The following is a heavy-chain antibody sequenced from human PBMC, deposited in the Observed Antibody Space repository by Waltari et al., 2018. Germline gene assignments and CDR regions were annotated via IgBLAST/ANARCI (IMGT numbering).Heavy chain of an antibody. CDR1: GYSFTSYW. CDR2: IFPADSDT. D-gene: IGHD2-2*02. CDR3: ARAVVPAVISPNRFDP. J-gene: IGHJ5*02. Sequence: EVQLVQSGAEVKKPGESLKISCKGSGYSFTSYWIAWVRQMPGNGLEWMGIIFPADSDTRYSPSFQGQVTISADKSIRTAYLQWSSLKASDTAIYYCARAVVPAVISPNRFDPWGQGTLVTVSS. V-gene: IGHV5-51*01.